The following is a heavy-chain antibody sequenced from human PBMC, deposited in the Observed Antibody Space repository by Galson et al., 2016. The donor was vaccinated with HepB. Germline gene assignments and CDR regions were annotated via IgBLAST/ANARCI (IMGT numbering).Heavy chain of an antibody. Sequence: SLRLSCAAFGFTFSRNPMSWVRQAPRKGLEWVSYITDSSSIIHYADSVKGRFTISRDNRKNSLYLQMNSLRTEDTALYYCAKDHGGYSGFDYWGQGTLVTVSS. CDR3: AKDHGGYSGFDY. CDR2: ITDSSSII. J-gene: IGHJ4*02. D-gene: IGHD4-23*01. V-gene: IGHV3-48*04. CDR1: GFTFSRNP.